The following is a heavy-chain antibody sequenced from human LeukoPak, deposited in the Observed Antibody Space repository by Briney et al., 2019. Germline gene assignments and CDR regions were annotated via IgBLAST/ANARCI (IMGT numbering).Heavy chain of an antibody. J-gene: IGHJ3*02. CDR2: INPDSGAT. V-gene: IGHV1-2*02. Sequence: ASVKVSCKTSAYTLTGYYMHWVRQAPGQGLEWMGWINPDSGATLYAQKFQGRVTLTRDTSINTAYMEVTRLTSDDTAVYYCARGKGAAGTAAFDIWGQGTMVIVSS. CDR3: ARGKGAAGTAAFDI. D-gene: IGHD6-13*01. CDR1: AYTLTGYY.